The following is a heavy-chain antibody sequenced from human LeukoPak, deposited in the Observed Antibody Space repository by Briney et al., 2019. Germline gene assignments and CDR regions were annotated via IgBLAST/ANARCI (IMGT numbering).Heavy chain of an antibody. Sequence: GGSLRLSCAASGFTFSDHYMDWVRQAPGKGLEWVGRTRNKANSYTTEYAASVKGRFTISRDDSKNSLYLQMNSLKTEDTAVYYCAKDLLEPYGYFDYWGQGTLVTVSS. CDR1: GFTFSDHY. D-gene: IGHD1-1*01. CDR3: AKDLLEPYGYFDY. CDR2: TRNKANSYTT. J-gene: IGHJ4*02. V-gene: IGHV3-72*01.